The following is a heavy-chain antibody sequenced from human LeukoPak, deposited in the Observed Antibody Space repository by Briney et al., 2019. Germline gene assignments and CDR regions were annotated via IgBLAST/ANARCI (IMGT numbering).Heavy chain of an antibody. D-gene: IGHD3-22*01. Sequence: SETLSLTCTVSGGSISSYYWSWIRQPAGKGLEWIGRIYTSGSTNYNPSLKSRVTMSVDTSKNQFSLKLSSETAADTAVYYCARGDSSGYYNDAFDIWGQGTMVTVSS. J-gene: IGHJ3*02. CDR2: IYTSGST. CDR3: ARGDSSGYYNDAFDI. CDR1: GGSISSYY. V-gene: IGHV4-4*07.